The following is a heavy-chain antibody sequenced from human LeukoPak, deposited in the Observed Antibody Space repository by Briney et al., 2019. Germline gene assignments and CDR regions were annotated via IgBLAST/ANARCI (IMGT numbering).Heavy chain of an antibody. J-gene: IGHJ4*02. CDR3: ARGNGHDY. D-gene: IGHD2-8*01. V-gene: IGHV3-74*01. Sequence: PGGSLRLSCAASGXTFSSYWMHWVRQAPGKGLVWVSRINTDGSSTSYADSVKGRFTISRDNAKNSLYVQMNSLRDEDSAVYYCARGNGHDYWGQGTLVTVSS. CDR1: GXTFSSYW. CDR2: INTDGSST.